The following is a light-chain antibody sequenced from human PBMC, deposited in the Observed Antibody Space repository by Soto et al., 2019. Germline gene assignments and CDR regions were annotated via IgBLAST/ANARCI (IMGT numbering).Light chain of an antibody. CDR1: QSVDIS. J-gene: IGKJ1*01. Sequence: EIVLTQSPATLSVSPGERVILSCRASQSVDISLAWYQQKPGQAPRPLIYGASTRATDMPGTFSGRGSGTEFTLTITSLRPEDFGVYYCQQYRSWPRTFGHGTKVDIK. CDR3: QQYRSWPRT. V-gene: IGKV3-15*01. CDR2: GAS.